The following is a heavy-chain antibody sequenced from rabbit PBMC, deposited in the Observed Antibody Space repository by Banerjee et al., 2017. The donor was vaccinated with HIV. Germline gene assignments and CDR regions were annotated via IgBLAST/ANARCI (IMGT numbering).Heavy chain of an antibody. V-gene: IGHV1S40*01. Sequence: QSLEESGGDLVKPGASLTLTCTASGFTFSSYWMSWVRQAPGKGLEWIGYIDTIFSSTYYASWVNSRFTISKTSSTTVTLQMTSLTAADTATYFCARGIVVSGVDLWGPGTLVTVS. CDR1: GFTFSSYW. CDR3: ARGIVVSGVDL. CDR2: IDTIFSST. J-gene: IGHJ4*01. D-gene: IGHD4-1*01.